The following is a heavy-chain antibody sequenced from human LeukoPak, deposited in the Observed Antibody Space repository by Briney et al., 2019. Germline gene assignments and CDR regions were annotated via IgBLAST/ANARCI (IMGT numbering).Heavy chain of an antibody. Sequence: SETLSLTCTVSGGSISSRSYYWGWIRQPPGKGLEWIGSIYYSGSTYYNPSLKSRLTISVDMSKNQFSLKLTSVTAADTAVYYCARLNKPGWFDPWGQGTLVTVSS. CDR2: IYYSGST. CDR1: GGSISSRSYY. CDR3: ARLNKPGWFDP. V-gene: IGHV4-39*01. J-gene: IGHJ5*02. D-gene: IGHD1-14*01.